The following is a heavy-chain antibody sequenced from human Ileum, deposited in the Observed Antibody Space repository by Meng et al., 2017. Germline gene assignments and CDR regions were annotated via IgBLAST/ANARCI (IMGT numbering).Heavy chain of an antibody. CDR3: ARTLINEAFDL. Sequence: SETLSLTCTVSGGSISNYYWSWIRQPPGKGLEWIGYIYHRGSTSYHPSLKSRVTISVDTSKNQFSLKLSSVTAADTAVYYCARTLINEAFDLWGQGTMVTVSS. CDR1: GGSISNYY. V-gene: IGHV4-59*01. J-gene: IGHJ3*01. D-gene: IGHD3-10*01. CDR2: IYHRGST.